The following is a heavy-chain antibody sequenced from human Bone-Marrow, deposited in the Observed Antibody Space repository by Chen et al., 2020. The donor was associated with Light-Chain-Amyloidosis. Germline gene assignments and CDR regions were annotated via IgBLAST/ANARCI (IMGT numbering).Heavy chain of an antibody. D-gene: IGHD5-12*01. CDR1: GYTFPNYW. V-gene: IGHV5-51*01. Sequence: EVQLEQSGPEVKKPWESLKISCKGSGYTFPNYWIGWVRQMPGKGLEWMAVSYPDDPEARYGPYLDSQVTLSADKSITTAYRQWRSLKASDTAMDYCASRRDGYIFDYWGQGTLVTVSS. CDR2: SYPDDPEA. CDR3: ASRRDGYIFDY. J-gene: IGHJ4*02.